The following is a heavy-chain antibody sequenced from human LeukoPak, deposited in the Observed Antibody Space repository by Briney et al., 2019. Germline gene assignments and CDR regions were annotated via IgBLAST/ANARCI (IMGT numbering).Heavy chain of an antibody. V-gene: IGHV4-59*01. Sequence: SETLSLTCSVSGASTSHFHWNWIRQPPGKGLEWIGYMHNSGSSKHSPSLKSRVTISIDTSKNQFSLQLTSVTAADTAIYYCARSAEWLRNAFDIWGQGTMVSVSS. CDR1: GASTSHFH. J-gene: IGHJ3*02. D-gene: IGHD5-12*01. CDR2: MHNSGSS. CDR3: ARSAEWLRNAFDI.